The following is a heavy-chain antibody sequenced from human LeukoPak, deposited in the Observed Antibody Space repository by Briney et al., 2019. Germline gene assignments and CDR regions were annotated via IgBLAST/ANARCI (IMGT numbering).Heavy chain of an antibody. CDR2: INPSGGST. CDR1: GYTFTSYY. CDR3: ARGDIHNYFDY. D-gene: IGHD2-15*01. J-gene: IGHJ4*02. Sequence: ASVKVSCKASGYTFTSYYMHWVRQAPGQGLEWMGIINPSGGSTNYAQKFQGRVTMTRDTSTGTVYMELSSLRSEDTAVYYCARGDIHNYFDYWGQGTLVTVSS. V-gene: IGHV1-46*01.